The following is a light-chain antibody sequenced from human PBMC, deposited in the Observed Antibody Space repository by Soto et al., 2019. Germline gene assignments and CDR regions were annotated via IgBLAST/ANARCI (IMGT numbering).Light chain of an antibody. CDR3: CSYAGRYTYV. V-gene: IGLV2-11*01. Sequence: QSVLTQPRSVSGSPGQSVTISCTGTNSDVGAYNYVSWYQQHPGKAPKLMIYDVSKRPSGVPDRFSGSKSGNTASLTISGLQAEDEADYYCCSYAGRYTYVFGTGTQLTVL. J-gene: IGLJ1*01. CDR1: NSDVGAYNY. CDR2: DVS.